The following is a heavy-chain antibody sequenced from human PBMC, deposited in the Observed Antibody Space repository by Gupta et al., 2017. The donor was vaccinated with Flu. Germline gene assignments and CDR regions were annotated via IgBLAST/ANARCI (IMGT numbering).Heavy chain of an antibody. D-gene: IGHD2-8*01. V-gene: IGHV4-34*01. CDR2: IDHSGAT. CDR3: ARTNGGWQIFYFVS. Sequence: QVQLHQWGAALLKTSETLSLTCSASGGPFRGSWTWIRQTPDKGLEWIGEIDHSGATNYNPSVSARVAFSVDSAKKQFSLTLTSVTVADAGVYYCARTNGGWQIFYFVSWGQGTRVTVSS. J-gene: IGHJ4*02. CDR1: GGPFRGS.